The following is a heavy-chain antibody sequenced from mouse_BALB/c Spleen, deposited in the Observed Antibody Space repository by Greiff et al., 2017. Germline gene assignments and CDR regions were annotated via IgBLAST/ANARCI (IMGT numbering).Heavy chain of an antibody. CDR1: GYSITSDYA. CDR2: ISYSGST. V-gene: IGHV3-2*02. D-gene: IGHD2-4*01. J-gene: IGHJ4*01. CDR3: ARSPYDYLMDY. Sequence: EVKLQESGPGLVKPSQSLSLTCTVTGYSITSDYAWNWIRQFPGNKLEWMGYISYSGSTSYNPSLKSRISITRDTSKNQFFLQLNSVTTEDTATYYCARSPYDYLMDYWGQGTSVTVSS.